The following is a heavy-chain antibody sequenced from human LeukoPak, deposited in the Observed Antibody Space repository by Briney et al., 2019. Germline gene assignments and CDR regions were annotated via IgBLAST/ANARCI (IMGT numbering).Heavy chain of an antibody. Sequence: ASVKVSCKASGYTFTGYYMHWVRQAPGQGLEWMGRINPNSGGTNYAQKFQGRVTMTRDTSISTAYTELRSLRSDDTAVYYCAGGYYRTGGDGVQAEFDPWGQGTLVTVSS. CDR3: AGGYYRTGGDGVQAEFDP. D-gene: IGHD1-26*01. V-gene: IGHV1-2*06. CDR2: INPNSGGT. J-gene: IGHJ5*02. CDR1: GYTFTGYY.